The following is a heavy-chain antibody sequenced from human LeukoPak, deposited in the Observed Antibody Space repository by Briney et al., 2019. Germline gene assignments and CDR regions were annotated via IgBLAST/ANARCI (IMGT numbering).Heavy chain of an antibody. Sequence: PGGSLRLSCATSGFTFSSYEMKWVRQAPGGGVEGLSYTNYNGESTYYADSVKGRFTVSSDNARGSLYLQMNSLRGEDTAVYYCARRATVTYHGMDVWGQGTTVTVSS. V-gene: IGHV3-48*03. J-gene: IGHJ6*02. CDR1: GFTFSSYE. CDR2: TNYNGEST. CDR3: ARRATVTYHGMDV. D-gene: IGHD4-17*01.